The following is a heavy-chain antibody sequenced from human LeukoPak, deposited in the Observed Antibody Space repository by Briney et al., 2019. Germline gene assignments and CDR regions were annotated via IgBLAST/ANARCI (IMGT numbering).Heavy chain of an antibody. CDR1: GGSISSYY. J-gene: IGHJ5*02. D-gene: IGHD3-3*01. CDR2: IYYSGST. Sequence: PSETLSLTCTVSGGSISSYYWSWIRQPPGKGLEWIGYIYYSGSTNYNPSLKSRVTISVDTSKNQFSLKLSSVTAADTAVYYCAREGGAGFLEWLPYTKGWFDPWGQGTLVTVSS. V-gene: IGHV4-59*01. CDR3: AREGGAGFLEWLPYTKGWFDP.